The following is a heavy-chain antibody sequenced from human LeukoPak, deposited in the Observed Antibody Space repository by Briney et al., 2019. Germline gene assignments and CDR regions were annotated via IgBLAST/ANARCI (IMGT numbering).Heavy chain of an antibody. V-gene: IGHV3-30-3*01. CDR2: ISYDGSNK. CDR3: AVIPYDSSGYSSAFDI. CDR1: GFTFSSYA. D-gene: IGHD3-22*01. Sequence: GGSLRLSCAASGFTFSSYAMHWVRQAPGKGLEWVAVISYDGSNKYYADSVKGRFTISRDNSKNTLYLQMNSLRAEDTAVYYCAVIPYDSSGYSSAFDIWGQGTMVTVSS. J-gene: IGHJ3*02.